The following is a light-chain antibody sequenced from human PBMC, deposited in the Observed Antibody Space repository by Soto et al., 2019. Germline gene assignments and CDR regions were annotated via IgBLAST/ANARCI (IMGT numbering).Light chain of an antibody. CDR3: QRYNNWPLT. J-gene: IGKJ4*01. CDR2: DAS. V-gene: IGKV3-15*01. Sequence: EVGITQSPSTLSVPPGEGATLSCRASQGIGSTLAWYQHKPGQTPRLLIYDASTRATGVPARFSGSGSGTEFTLTINSLQSEDFAVYYCQRYNNWPLTFGGGTKVDIK. CDR1: QGIGST.